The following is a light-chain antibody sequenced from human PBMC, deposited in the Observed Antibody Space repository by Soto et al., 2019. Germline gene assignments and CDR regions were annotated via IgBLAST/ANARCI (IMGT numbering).Light chain of an antibody. J-gene: IGKJ4*01. Sequence: EIVMTQSPATLSVSLGETATLSCRASQSVRSNLAWYQQQPGQAPRLLLYGASTRATGIPARFSGSGSGTEFTLTSSILQSEDFAVYYCQQCNDWPPLTFGGGTKVEIK. CDR1: QSVRSN. CDR3: QQCNDWPPLT. CDR2: GAS. V-gene: IGKV3-15*01.